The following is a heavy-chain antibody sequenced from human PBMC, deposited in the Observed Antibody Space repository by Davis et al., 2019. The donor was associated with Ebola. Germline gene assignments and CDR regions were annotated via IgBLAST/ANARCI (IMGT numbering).Heavy chain of an antibody. CDR3: AKARGYADAFFDY. J-gene: IGHJ4*02. CDR2: ISGDGSAT. D-gene: IGHD2-15*01. V-gene: IGHV3-43*02. CDR1: GFKFDAYA. Sequence: GGSLRLSCTASGFKFDAYAMHWVRQAPGKGLEWVSHISGDGSATYYADSVRGRFTFSRDNSKKSLYLQMDSLRSDDTAFYYCAKARGYADAFFDYWGQGILVTVSS.